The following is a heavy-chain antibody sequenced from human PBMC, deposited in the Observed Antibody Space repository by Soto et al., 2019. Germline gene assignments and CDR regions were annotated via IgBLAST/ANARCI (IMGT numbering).Heavy chain of an antibody. J-gene: IGHJ4*02. CDR2: IWNDGSNE. V-gene: IGHV3-33*01. CDR3: ARDQTDSGGYSDS. Sequence: GGSLRLSCEVSGFPFRSYGIHWVRQAPGKGLEWLAIIWNDGSNEYYADSVKGRFTISRDNSKNPVYLQVSNLRAEDTAVYFCARDQTDSGGYSDSWGQGILVTVSS. D-gene: IGHD3-22*01. CDR1: GFPFRSYG.